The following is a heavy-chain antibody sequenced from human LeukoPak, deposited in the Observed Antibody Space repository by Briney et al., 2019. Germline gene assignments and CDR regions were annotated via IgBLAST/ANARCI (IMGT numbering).Heavy chain of an antibody. V-gene: IGHV3-15*01. CDR2: IKRKTDGATT. D-gene: IGHD4-11*01. J-gene: IGHJ4*02. Sequence: PGGSLRLSCAASGFTFSNAWMSWVRQAPGKGLEWVGRIKRKTDGATTDYGAPVKGRFTISRDDSKNTLYLQMNSLKTEDTAVYYCTTVPYSNYGFDYWGQGTLVTVSS. CDR1: GFTFSNAW. CDR3: TTVPYSNYGFDY.